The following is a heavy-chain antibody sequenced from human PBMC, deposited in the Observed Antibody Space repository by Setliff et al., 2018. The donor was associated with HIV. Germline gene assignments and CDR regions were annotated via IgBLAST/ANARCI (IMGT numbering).Heavy chain of an antibody. V-gene: IGHV1-3*04. CDR2: LRTGNGDT. CDR1: GYTFTTYS. CDR3: ARRASTAEVFDY. D-gene: IGHD1-1*01. Sequence: ASVKVSCKVSGYTFTTYSIHWVRQAPGQRPEWMGWLRTGNGDTSYSESLQGRVTFTSDTSANTAYMELRSLGSDDTAVCFCARRASTAEVFDYWGQGTLVTVSS. J-gene: IGHJ4*02.